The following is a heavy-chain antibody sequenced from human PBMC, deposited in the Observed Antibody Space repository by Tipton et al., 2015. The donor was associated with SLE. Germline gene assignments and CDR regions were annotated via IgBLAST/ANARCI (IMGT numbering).Heavy chain of an antibody. J-gene: IGHJ4*02. CDR3: AKDMVATILGPFDY. Sequence: GSLRLSCVASGFTFTDYDMSWIRQSPGKGLEWVSSMGNYKQYADSVKGRFTISRDSAKNTLYLQMNSLRPEDTAVYYCAKDMVATILGPFDYWGQGTLVTVSP. V-gene: IGHV3-69-1*01. CDR1: GFTFTDYD. D-gene: IGHD5-12*01. CDR2: MGNYK.